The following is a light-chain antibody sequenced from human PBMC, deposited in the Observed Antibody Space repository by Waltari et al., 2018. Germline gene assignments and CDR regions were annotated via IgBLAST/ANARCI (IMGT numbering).Light chain of an antibody. Sequence: DIQMTQSPFSLSASVGDRVTITCRASQSISSYLNWYQQKPGKAPKLLIYAASSLQSGIPSRFSGSGSGRDFTLSISSLQPEDFATYCCQQSYGQTRTFGQGTKVEIK. CDR3: QQSYGQTRT. J-gene: IGKJ1*01. CDR2: AAS. CDR1: QSISSY. V-gene: IGKV1-39*01.